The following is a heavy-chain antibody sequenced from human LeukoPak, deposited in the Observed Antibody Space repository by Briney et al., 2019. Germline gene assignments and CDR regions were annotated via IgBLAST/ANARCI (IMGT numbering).Heavy chain of an antibody. CDR3: ARATVLRDGYTKVYFDY. J-gene: IGHJ4*02. Sequence: SETLSLTCTVSGGSISSSSYYWGWIRQPPGKGLEWIGSIYYSGSTYYNPSLKSRVTISVDTSKNQFSLKLSSVTAADTAVYYCARATVLRDGYTKVYFDYWGQGTLVTVSS. V-gene: IGHV4-39*01. CDR2: IYYSGST. CDR1: GGSISSSSYY. D-gene: IGHD5-24*01.